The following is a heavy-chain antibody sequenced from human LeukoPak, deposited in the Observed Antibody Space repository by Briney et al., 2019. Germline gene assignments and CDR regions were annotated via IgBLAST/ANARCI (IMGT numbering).Heavy chain of an antibody. D-gene: IGHD1-26*01. Sequence: GGSLRLSCAASGFTFSSYAMSWVRQAPGKGLEWVSAISGSGGSTYYADSVKGRFTISRDNSKNTLYLQMNSLRAEDTAVYYCGKIPFSCGSLLTLFLDPRGRGTLVTVSS. CDR1: GFTFSSYA. CDR3: GKIPFSCGSLLTLFLDP. CDR2: ISGSGGST. J-gene: IGHJ2*01. V-gene: IGHV3-23*01.